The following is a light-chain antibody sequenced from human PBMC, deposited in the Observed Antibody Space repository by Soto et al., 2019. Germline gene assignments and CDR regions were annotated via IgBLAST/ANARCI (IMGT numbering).Light chain of an antibody. V-gene: IGKV1-27*01. J-gene: IGKJ5*01. Sequence: DIRVTQSPPTLSASVGDRVTITCRASHDISNYLAWYQQKPGKIPKLLIYGASTLQSGVPSRFSGSGSGTDFTLTISGLQPEDIATYYCQKYNSVLRAFGQGTRLEI. CDR3: QKYNSVLRA. CDR2: GAS. CDR1: HDISNY.